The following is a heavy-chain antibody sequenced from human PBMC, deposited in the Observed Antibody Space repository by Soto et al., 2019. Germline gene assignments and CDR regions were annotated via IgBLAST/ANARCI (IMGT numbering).Heavy chain of an antibody. Sequence: QITLKESGPTLVKPTQTLTLTCTFSGFSLSTSGVGVGWIRQPPGKALEWLALIYWDDDKRYSPSLKSRLPTTQDPSKNQVVLTMTNMDPVDTATYSCAHTRGDAFDIWGQGTMVTVSS. CDR3: AHTRGDAFDI. V-gene: IGHV2-5*02. D-gene: IGHD3-16*01. CDR1: GFSLSTSGVG. CDR2: IYWDDDK. J-gene: IGHJ3*02.